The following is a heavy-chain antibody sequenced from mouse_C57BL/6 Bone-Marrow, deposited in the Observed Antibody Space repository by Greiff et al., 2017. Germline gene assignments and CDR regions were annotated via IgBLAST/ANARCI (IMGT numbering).Heavy chain of an antibody. CDR3: ARHALRYYYAMDY. CDR1: GFTFSSYG. CDR2: ISSGGSYT. D-gene: IGHD1-1*01. J-gene: IGHJ4*01. V-gene: IGHV5-6*01. Sequence: VHLVESGGDLVKPGGSLKLSCAASGFTFSSYGMSWVRQTPDKRLEWVATISSGGSYTYYPDSVKGRFTISRDNAKNTLYLQMSSLKSEDTAMYYCARHALRYYYAMDYWGQGTSVTVSS.